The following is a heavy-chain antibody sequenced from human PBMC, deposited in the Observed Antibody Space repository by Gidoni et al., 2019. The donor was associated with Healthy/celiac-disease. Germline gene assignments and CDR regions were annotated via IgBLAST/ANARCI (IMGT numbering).Heavy chain of an antibody. CDR3: SSGWDYYYYGMDV. V-gene: IGHV3-30*03. Sequence: QVQLVESGGGVVQPGRSLRPSCAASGFTFSSYGMHWVRQAPGKGLEWVAVISYDGSNKYYADSVKGRFTISRDNSKNTLYLQMNSLRAEDTAVYYCSSGWDYYYYGMDVWGQGTTVTVSS. CDR1: GFTFSSYG. CDR2: ISYDGSNK. D-gene: IGHD6-19*01. J-gene: IGHJ6*02.